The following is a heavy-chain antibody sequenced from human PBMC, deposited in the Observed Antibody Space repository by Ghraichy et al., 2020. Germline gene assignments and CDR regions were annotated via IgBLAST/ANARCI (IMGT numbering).Heavy chain of an antibody. CDR3: ARNKGPHGSGYDY. J-gene: IGHJ4*02. D-gene: IGHD5-24*01. CDR2: MSGNSVYV. CDR1: GFTFSNYP. V-gene: IGHV3-21*03. Sequence: GESLRLSCSASGFTFSNYPMTWVRQAPGKGLEWVSAMSGNSVYVYYANSVRGRFTMSRDNANNFLYLQMDSLRVDDTAVYFCARNKGPHGSGYDYWGQGSLVTVSS.